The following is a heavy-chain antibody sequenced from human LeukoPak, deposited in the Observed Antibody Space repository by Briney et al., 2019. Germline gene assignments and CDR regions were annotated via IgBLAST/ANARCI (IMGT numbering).Heavy chain of an antibody. CDR1: GGSISSYY. Sequence: PSETLSLTCTVSGGSISSYYWSWIRQPPGKGLEWIGYIFYAGSTTYNPSLKSRVTISIDTSKNQFSLKLNSMTAADTAVYYCASGERGYSYGPLDYWGQGILVTVSS. CDR2: IFYAGST. CDR3: ASGERGYSYGPLDY. J-gene: IGHJ4*02. V-gene: IGHV4-59*08. D-gene: IGHD5-18*01.